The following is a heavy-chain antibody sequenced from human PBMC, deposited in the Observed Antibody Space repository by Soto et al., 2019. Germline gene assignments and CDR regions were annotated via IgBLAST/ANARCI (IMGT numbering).Heavy chain of an antibody. V-gene: IGHV4-39*01. CDR1: GGSISSSSYY. CDR3: ARQADYGGNALHYWFDP. J-gene: IGHJ5*02. D-gene: IGHD4-17*01. Sequence: QLQLQESGPGLVKPSETLSLTCTVSGGSISSSSYYWGWIRQPPGKGLEWIGSIYYSGSTYYNPSLKSRVTISVDTSKTQFALKLISVTAADTAVYYCARQADYGGNALHYWFDPWGQGTLVTFSS. CDR2: IYYSGST.